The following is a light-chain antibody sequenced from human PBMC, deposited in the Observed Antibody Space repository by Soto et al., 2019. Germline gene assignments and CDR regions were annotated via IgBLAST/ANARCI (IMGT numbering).Light chain of an antibody. CDR3: QQYGASLYT. J-gene: IGKJ2*01. Sequence: EIVLTQSPGTLSLSPGERATLSCRASQSISSSYLAWHQQKPGQAPRLLIYGAFSRATDIPDRFSGSASGTDFTLTISRLEPEDFAVYYCQQYGASLYTFGQGTKLEIK. CDR2: GAF. CDR1: QSISSSY. V-gene: IGKV3-20*01.